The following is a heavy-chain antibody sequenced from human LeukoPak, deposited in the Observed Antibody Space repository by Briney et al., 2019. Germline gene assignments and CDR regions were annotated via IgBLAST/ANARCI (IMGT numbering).Heavy chain of an antibody. CDR3: ARGGMGNWFDP. CDR1: GGSFSGYY. Sequence: SETLSLTCAVYGGSFSGYYWSWIRQPPGKGLEWIGEINHSGSTNYNPSLKSRVTISVHTSKNQFSLKLSSVTAADTAVYYCARGGMGNWFDPWGQGTLVTVSS. CDR2: INHSGST. V-gene: IGHV4-34*01. J-gene: IGHJ5*02. D-gene: IGHD5-24*01.